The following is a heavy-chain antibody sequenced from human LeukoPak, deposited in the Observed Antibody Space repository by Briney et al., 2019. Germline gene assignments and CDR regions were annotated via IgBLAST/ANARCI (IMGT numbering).Heavy chain of an antibody. CDR2: ISGYNANT. D-gene: IGHD1-1*01. V-gene: IGHV1-18*01. Sequence: GASVKVSCKASGYTFSSYGITWVRQAPGQGLEWMGWISGYNANTNYAQSLQGRVTMTTDTSTSTAYMELRSLKSDDTAVYYCASSLKYTSKDYWGQGTLVAVSS. CDR1: GYTFSSYG. J-gene: IGHJ4*02. CDR3: ASSLKYTSKDY.